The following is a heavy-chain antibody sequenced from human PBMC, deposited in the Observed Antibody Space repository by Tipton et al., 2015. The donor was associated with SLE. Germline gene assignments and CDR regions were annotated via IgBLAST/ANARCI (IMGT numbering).Heavy chain of an antibody. V-gene: IGHV4-59*01. CDR2: IYYSGSP. D-gene: IGHD3-9*01. CDR3: ARGVYDSLTGPKRLDP. J-gene: IGHJ5*02. CDR1: GGSISSDY. Sequence: TLSLTCTVSGGSISSDYWNWIRQPPGKEMEWIGHIYYSGSPNYNPSLKGRLTISLDVSKNQISLKLSSVTAADTAVYYCARGVYDSLTGPKRLDPWGQGTLATVSS.